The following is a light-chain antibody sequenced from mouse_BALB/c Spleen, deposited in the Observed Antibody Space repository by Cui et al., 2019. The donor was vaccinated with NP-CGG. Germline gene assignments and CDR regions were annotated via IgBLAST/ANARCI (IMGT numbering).Light chain of an antibody. CDR3: ALWYSNHWV. CDR2: GTN. V-gene: IGLV1*01. CDR1: TGAVTTNNY. J-gene: IGLJ1*01. Sequence: VLTQESALTTSPGETVTLTCRSSTGAVTTNNYANWVQEKPDHLFTGLIGGTNNRAPGVPARFSGSLIGDKAALTITGAQTEDETIYFCALWYSNHWVFGGGTKLTVL.